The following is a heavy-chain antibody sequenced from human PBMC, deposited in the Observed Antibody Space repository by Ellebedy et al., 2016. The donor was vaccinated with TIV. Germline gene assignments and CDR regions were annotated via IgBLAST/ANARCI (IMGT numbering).Heavy chain of an antibody. D-gene: IGHD3-10*01. CDR3: ARDFQNFYGSGSYSHDAFDI. CDR1: GYTFTANY. J-gene: IGHJ3*02. V-gene: IGHV1-2*02. CDR2: INPDSGTT. Sequence: ASVKVSCKASGYTFTANYIHWVRQAPGQGLEWMGWINPDSGTTNFAQSFQGRVSMTRDASINTAYMQLSRVQSDDTAVYYCARDFQNFYGSGSYSHDAFDIWGQGTMVTVSS.